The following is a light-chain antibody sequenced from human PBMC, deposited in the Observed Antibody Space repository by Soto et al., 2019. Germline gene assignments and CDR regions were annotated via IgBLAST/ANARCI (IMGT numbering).Light chain of an antibody. Sequence: DIQLTQSPSSLSASLGDRVTITCRASQTISDLLIWYQHNPGKAPKLLIYAASSLQGGVPSRFSGSGSGTNFTLTISGLQSEDLATYFCQQSFSTPRTFGQGTKVDIK. CDR2: AAS. V-gene: IGKV1-39*01. CDR3: QQSFSTPRT. J-gene: IGKJ1*01. CDR1: QTISDL.